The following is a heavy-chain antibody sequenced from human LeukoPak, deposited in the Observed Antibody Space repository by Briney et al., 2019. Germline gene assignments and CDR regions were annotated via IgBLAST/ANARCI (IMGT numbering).Heavy chain of an antibody. D-gene: IGHD3-22*01. J-gene: IGHJ4*02. CDR3: ARADSSGYSLDENFDY. V-gene: IGHV1-69*04. CDR2: IIPIFGIV. CDR1: GGTLSSYA. Sequence: SVRVSCKASGGTLSSYAINWVRQAPGQGLEWIGRIIPIFGIVNYAQNFQGRVTITADKSTNTAYMELSSLRSEDTAFYYCARADSSGYSLDENFDYWGQGTLVTVSS.